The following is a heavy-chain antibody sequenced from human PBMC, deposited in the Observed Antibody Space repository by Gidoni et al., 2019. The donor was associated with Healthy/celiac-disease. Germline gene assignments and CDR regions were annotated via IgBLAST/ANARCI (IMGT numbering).Heavy chain of an antibody. CDR2: IYYSGST. V-gene: IGHV4-39*01. CDR3: ARRVVRGVKPYYYYMDV. Sequence: QLQLQESCPGLVKPSETLSLTCTVSGGSISSRSYYWGWTRQPPGKGLEWIGCIYYSGSTYYNPSLKSRVTISVDTSKNQFSLKLSSVTAADTAVYYCARRVVRGVKPYYYYMDVWGKGTTVTVSS. CDR1: GGSISSRSYY. D-gene: IGHD3-10*01. J-gene: IGHJ6*03.